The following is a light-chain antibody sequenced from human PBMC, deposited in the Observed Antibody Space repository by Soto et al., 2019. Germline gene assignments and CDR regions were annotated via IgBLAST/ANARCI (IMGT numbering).Light chain of an antibody. CDR1: QGVSSSY. CDR3: QQYGSSPQT. Sequence: EIVLTQSPGTLSLSPGEIATLSCRASQGVSSSYLAWYQQKPGQAPRLLIYGASSRATGIPDRFSGSGSGTDFTLTISRLEPEDFAVYYCQQYGSSPQTFGQGTKVDIK. V-gene: IGKV3-20*01. J-gene: IGKJ1*01. CDR2: GAS.